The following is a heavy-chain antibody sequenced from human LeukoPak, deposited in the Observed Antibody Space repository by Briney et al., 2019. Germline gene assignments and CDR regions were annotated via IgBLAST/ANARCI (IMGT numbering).Heavy chain of an antibody. CDR1: RFTFSNYN. CDR3: ARGPLGWSDY. D-gene: IGHD1-26*01. J-gene: IGHJ4*02. Sequence: GGSLRLSCAASRFTFSNYNMNWVRQAPGKGLEWVSFISSSSSTIYYADSVKGRFTISRDNAKNSLYLQMNSLRDEDTAVYYCARGPLGWSDYWGQGILVTVSS. CDR2: ISSSSSTI. V-gene: IGHV3-48*02.